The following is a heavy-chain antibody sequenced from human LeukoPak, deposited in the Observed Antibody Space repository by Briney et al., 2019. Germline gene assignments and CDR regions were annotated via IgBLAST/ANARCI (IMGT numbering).Heavy chain of an antibody. D-gene: IGHD3-22*01. J-gene: IGHJ5*02. Sequence: SETLSLTCTVSGGSISSYYWSWIRQPPGKGLEWIGYIYYSGSTNYNPSLKSRVTISVDTSKNQFSLKLSSVTAADTAVYYCARLGVSSGYRTWGQGTLVTVSS. V-gene: IGHV4-59*01. CDR1: GGSISSYY. CDR2: IYYSGST. CDR3: ARLGVSSGYRT.